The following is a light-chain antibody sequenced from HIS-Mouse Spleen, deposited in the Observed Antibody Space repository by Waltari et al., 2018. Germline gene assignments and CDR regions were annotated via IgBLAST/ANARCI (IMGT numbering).Light chain of an antibody. J-gene: IGLJ2*01. CDR1: SSDVGGYNY. CDR3: SSYTSSSFNVV. CDR2: DVS. Sequence: QSALTQPASVSGSPGQSITISCTGTSSDVGGYNYVSWYQPHPCKAPKLMIYDVSNRPSGVSNRFSGSKSGNTASLTISGLQAEEEADYYCSSYTSSSFNVVFGGGTKLTVL. V-gene: IGLV2-14*03.